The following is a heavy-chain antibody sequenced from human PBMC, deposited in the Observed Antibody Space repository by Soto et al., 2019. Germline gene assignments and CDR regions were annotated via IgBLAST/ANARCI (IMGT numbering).Heavy chain of an antibody. CDR3: ARRSIEYDYIWGSYRYTGFFFQH. J-gene: IGHJ1*01. CDR1: GGSFSGYY. V-gene: IGHV4-34*01. D-gene: IGHD3-16*02. CDR2: INHSGST. Sequence: PSGALSLTRAVYGGSFSGYYWGWIRPPPGKGLGGIGEINHSGSTNYNPSLKSRVTISVDTSKNQFSLKLSSVTAADTAVYYCARRSIEYDYIWGSYRYTGFFFQHWGQGTLVTVSS.